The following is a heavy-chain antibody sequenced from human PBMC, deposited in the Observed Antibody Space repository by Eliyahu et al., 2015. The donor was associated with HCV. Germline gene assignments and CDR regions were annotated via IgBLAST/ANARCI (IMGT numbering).Heavy chain of an antibody. CDR3: ARFGGCYAGPCWHDP. CDR2: ITARSDYL. Sequence: DVXLVESWGGLVKPGGXLGLSCEASGLXFNTFTMSWVRQAPGKGLEWVSSITARSDYLYYADSVRGRFTISRDNAKTSLYLQMNTMRPEDSAVYYCARFGGCYAGPCWHDPWGQGTLVIVSS. J-gene: IGHJ5*02. D-gene: IGHD2-15*01. CDR1: GLXFNTFT. V-gene: IGHV3-21*01.